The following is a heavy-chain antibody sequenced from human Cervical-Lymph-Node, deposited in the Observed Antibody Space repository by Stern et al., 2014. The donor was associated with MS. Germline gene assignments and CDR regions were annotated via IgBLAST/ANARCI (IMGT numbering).Heavy chain of an antibody. V-gene: IGHV1-69*01. CDR3: ARDEIGQTTTHYYYYGMDV. Sequence: VQLVESGAEVKKPGSSVKVSCKASGGTFSSQAISWVRQAPGQGLEWLGGIIPVFGAAHYAQNVQGIVTITADESTITAYMELRSLRSEDTAVYYCARDEIGQTTTHYYYYGMDVWGQGTTVTVSS. CDR2: IIPVFGAA. J-gene: IGHJ6*02. D-gene: IGHD1-1*01. CDR1: GGTFSSQA.